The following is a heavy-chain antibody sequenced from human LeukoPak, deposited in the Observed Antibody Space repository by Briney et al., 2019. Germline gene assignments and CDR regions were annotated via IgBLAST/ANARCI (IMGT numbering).Heavy chain of an antibody. J-gene: IGHJ4*02. CDR2: ISAYNGNT. CDR1: GYTFTSYG. Sequence: ASVKVSCKASGYTFTSYGISWVRQALGQGLEWMGWISAYNGNTNYAQKLQGRVTMTTDTSTSTAYMELRSLRSDDTAVYYCARVSPRSIAAAGRVPFFDYWGQGTLVTVSS. D-gene: IGHD6-13*01. CDR3: ARVSPRSIAAAGRVPFFDY. V-gene: IGHV1-18*01.